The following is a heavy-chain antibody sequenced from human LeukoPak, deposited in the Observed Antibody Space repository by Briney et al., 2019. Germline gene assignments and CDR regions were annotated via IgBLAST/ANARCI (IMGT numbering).Heavy chain of an antibody. V-gene: IGHV4-39*01. CDR3: ARHAYDFWSGHDAFDI. Sequence: SETLSFTCTVSGGSISSSSCYWGWIRQPPGKGLEWIGSIYYSGSTYYNPSLKSRVTISVDTSKNQFSLKLSSVTAADTAVYYCARHAYDFWSGHDAFDIWGQGTMVTVSS. J-gene: IGHJ3*02. CDR2: IYYSGST. CDR1: GGSISSSSCY. D-gene: IGHD3-3*01.